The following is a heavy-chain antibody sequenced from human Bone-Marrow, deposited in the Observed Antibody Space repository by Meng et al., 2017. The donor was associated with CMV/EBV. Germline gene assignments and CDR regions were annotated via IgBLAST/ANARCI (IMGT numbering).Heavy chain of an antibody. CDR3: ARDFPLSNVPAATLYYYGLDV. J-gene: IGHJ6*01. CDR1: GYTFTGYY. D-gene: IGHD2-2*01. Sequence: SVKVSCKASGYTFTGYYINWVRQAPGQGLEWMGWINPNSGGTEYAQRFQGRVTMTRDTSISTAYMELSSLRSDDTATYYCARDFPLSNVPAATLYYYGLDVWGQGPTVTVYS. V-gene: IGHV1-2*02. CDR2: INPNSGGT.